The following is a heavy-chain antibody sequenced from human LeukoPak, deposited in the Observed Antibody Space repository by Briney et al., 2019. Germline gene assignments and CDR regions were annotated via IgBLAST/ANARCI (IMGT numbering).Heavy chain of an antibody. D-gene: IGHD4-17*01. CDR3: ARRRSTVTPLDY. Sequence: SGTLSLTCTVSGGSISSSSYFWGWIRQPPGKGLEWIGYIYYSGSTNYNPSLKSRVTISIDTSKNQFSLKLNSVTAADTAVHYCARRRSTVTPLDYWGQGTLVTVSS. V-gene: IGHV4-61*05. CDR2: IYYSGST. J-gene: IGHJ4*02. CDR1: GGSISSSSYF.